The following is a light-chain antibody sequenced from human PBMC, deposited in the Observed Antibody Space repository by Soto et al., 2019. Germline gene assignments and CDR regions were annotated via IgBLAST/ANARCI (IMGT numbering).Light chain of an antibody. V-gene: IGKV1-6*01. CDR3: LQDFYSPRS. Sequence: AIQMTQSPSSLSASVGDTVTITCRASQGIRRDLSWYQQKPGEAPKLLIYSASGLQGAVPSSFRGSGSGTYFTLTISSLQPVVFASHFCLQDFYSPRSFGQEAKVE. J-gene: IGKJ1*01. CDR1: QGIRRD. CDR2: SAS.